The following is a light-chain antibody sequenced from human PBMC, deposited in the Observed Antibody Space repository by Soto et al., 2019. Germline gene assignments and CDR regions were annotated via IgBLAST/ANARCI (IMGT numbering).Light chain of an antibody. CDR1: QSIASH. V-gene: IGKV1-39*01. J-gene: IGKJ1*01. Sequence: DIQMTQSPSTLSASVGDRVTITCRASQSIASHLNWYEKKAGRAPVLLIYSASYLERGVPSRFSGSGSGTDFTLTISSLQPEDVATYYCQQYDSFSVTFGQGTKVDIK. CDR2: SAS. CDR3: QQYDSFSVT.